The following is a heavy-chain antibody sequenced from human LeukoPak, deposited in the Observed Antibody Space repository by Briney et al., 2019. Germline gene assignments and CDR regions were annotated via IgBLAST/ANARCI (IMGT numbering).Heavy chain of an antibody. CDR1: GGSISSGGYS. D-gene: IGHD1-7*01. Sequence: PSQTLSLTCTVSGGSISSGGYSWSWIRQHPGKGLEWIGYIYYSGSTYYNPSLKSRVTISVDTSKNQFSLKLSSVTAADTAVHYCARADNWNYAFYYYYMDVWGKGTTVTVSS. CDR2: IYYSGST. V-gene: IGHV4-31*03. CDR3: ARADNWNYAFYYYYMDV. J-gene: IGHJ6*03.